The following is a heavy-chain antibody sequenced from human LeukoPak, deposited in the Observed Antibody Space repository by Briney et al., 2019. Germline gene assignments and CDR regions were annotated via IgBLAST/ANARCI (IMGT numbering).Heavy chain of an antibody. J-gene: IGHJ3*02. V-gene: IGHV4-39*07. Sequence: SETLSLTCTVSGGSISSSSYYWGWIRQPPGKGLEWIGSIYYSGSTYYNPSLKSRVTISVDTSKNQFSLKPSSVTAADTAVYYCARTVSMIVVNDAFDIWGQGTMVTVSS. CDR3: ARTVSMIVVNDAFDI. CDR2: IYYSGST. D-gene: IGHD3-22*01. CDR1: GGSISSSSYY.